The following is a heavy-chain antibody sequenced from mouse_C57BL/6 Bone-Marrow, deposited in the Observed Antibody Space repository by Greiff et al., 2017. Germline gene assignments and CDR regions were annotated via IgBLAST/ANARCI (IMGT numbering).Heavy chain of an antibody. CDR3: ARNFRFAY. CDR1: GYTFTSYG. Sequence: ESGAELARPGASVKLSCKASGYTFTSYGISWVKQRTGQGLEWIGEIYPRSGNTYYNEKFKGKATLTADKSSSTAYMERRSLTSEDSAVYFCARNFRFAYWGQGTLVTVSA. V-gene: IGHV1-81*01. CDR2: IYPRSGNT. J-gene: IGHJ3*01.